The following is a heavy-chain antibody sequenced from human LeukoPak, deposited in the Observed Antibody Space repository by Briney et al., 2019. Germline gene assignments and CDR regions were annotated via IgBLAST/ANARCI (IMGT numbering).Heavy chain of an antibody. V-gene: IGHV3-53*01. CDR1: GFTVSSNY. CDR3: ARHQAENWFDP. J-gene: IGHJ5*02. Sequence: PGGSLRLSCAASGFTVSSNYMSWVRQAPGKGLEWVSVIYSGGSTYYADSVKGLFTISRDNSKNTLYLQMNSLRAEDTAVYYCARHQAENWFDPWGQGTLVTASS. D-gene: IGHD6-13*01. CDR2: IYSGGST.